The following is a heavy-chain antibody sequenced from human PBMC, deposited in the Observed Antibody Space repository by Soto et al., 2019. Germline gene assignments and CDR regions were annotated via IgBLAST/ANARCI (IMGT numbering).Heavy chain of an antibody. J-gene: IGHJ4*02. V-gene: IGHV3-72*01. D-gene: IGHD1-26*01. CDR3: ARGGRTYWRYFDS. CDR1: GFTISDYY. CDR2: TRNKVNSYTT. Sequence: PGGSLRLSCAAAGFTISDYYMDWVRQAPGMGLEWVARTRNKVNSYTTEYAASVKGRFTISRDGSENSVYLQMNSLKTEDTAVYYCARGGRTYWRYFDSWGQGTLVTVSS.